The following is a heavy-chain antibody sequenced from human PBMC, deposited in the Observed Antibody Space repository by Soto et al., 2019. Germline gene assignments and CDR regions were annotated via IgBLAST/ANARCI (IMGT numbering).Heavy chain of an antibody. V-gene: IGHV3-30-3*01. CDR3: ARERGYSYGYGDY. Sequence: GGSLRLSCAASVLTFSSYAMHWVRQAPGKGLEWVAFISYGGSNRYYADSVKGRLTISRDNAKNSLYLQMNSLRAEDTAVYYCARERGYSYGYGDYWGQGTLVTVSS. CDR2: ISYGGSNR. D-gene: IGHD5-18*01. J-gene: IGHJ4*02. CDR1: VLTFSSYA.